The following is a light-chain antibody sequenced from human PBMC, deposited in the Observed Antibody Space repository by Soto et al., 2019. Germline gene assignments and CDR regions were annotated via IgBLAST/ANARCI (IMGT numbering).Light chain of an antibody. CDR1: SSDVGGYDY. J-gene: IGLJ1*01. CDR3: SSYTVSSTPLYV. CDR2: DVT. V-gene: IGLV2-14*01. Sequence: QSVLTQPASVSGSPGQSITISCTGTSSDVGGYDYVSWYQQHPGKAPKLMIYDVTNRPSGASDRFSGSKSGNTASLTISGLQAEDEADYYCSSYTVSSTPLYVFGTGTKVTVL.